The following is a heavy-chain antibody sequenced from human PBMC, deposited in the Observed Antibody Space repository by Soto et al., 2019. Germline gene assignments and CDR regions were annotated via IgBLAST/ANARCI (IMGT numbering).Heavy chain of an antibody. D-gene: IGHD5-18*01. CDR3: ASTAMVILPHYYGMDV. V-gene: IGHV4-39*01. Sequence: PSETLSLTCTFSGCSISSSSYYWGWIRQPPGKGLEWIGSIYYSGSTYYNPSLKSRVTISVDTSKNQFSLKLSSVTAADTAVYYCASTAMVILPHYYGMDVWGQGTTVTVSS. CDR2: IYYSGST. J-gene: IGHJ6*02. CDR1: GCSISSSSYY.